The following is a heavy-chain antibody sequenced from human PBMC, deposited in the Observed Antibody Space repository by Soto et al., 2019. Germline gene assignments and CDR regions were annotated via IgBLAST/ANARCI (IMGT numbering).Heavy chain of an antibody. CDR1: GYTFTSYG. Sequence: SVKVSCKASGYTFTSYGISWVRQAPGQGLEWMGRIIPILGIANYAQKFQGRVTITADKSTSTTYIELSSLRSEDTAVYYCASGTHYGDYPSAEYFQHWGQGTLVTVSS. CDR2: IIPILGIA. J-gene: IGHJ1*01. V-gene: IGHV1-69*04. D-gene: IGHD4-17*01. CDR3: ASGTHYGDYPSAEYFQH.